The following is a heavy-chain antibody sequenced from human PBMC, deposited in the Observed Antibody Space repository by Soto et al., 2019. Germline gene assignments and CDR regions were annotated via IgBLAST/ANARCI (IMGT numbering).Heavy chain of an antibody. V-gene: IGHV3-30-3*02. CDR3: AKIYHGSGSYLFDP. CDR2: ISYDGNNK. J-gene: IGHJ5*02. Sequence: GGSLRLSCAASGFTFSSYAMNWVRQAPGKGLEWVALISYDGNNKYYADSAKGRFTISRDNSKNTLYLQMNSLRAEDTAVYYCAKIYHGSGSYLFDPWGQGTLVTVSS. D-gene: IGHD3-10*01. CDR1: GFTFSSYA.